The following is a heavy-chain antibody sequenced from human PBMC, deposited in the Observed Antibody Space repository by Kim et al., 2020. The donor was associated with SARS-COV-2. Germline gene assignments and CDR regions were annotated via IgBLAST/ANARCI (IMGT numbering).Heavy chain of an antibody. CDR1: GFTFSSYS. Sequence: GGSLRLSCAASGFTFSSYSMNWVRQAPGKGLEWVSYISSSSTIYYADSVKGRFTISGDNAKNSLYLQMNSLRAEDTAVYYCARDAYYYYGMDVWGQGTTV. CDR3: ARDAYYYYGMDV. V-gene: IGHV3-48*01. CDR2: ISSSSTI. J-gene: IGHJ6*02.